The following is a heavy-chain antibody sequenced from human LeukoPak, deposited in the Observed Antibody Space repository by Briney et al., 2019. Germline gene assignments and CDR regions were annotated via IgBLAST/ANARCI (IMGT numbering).Heavy chain of an antibody. CDR1: GGSISSGGYY. J-gene: IGHJ4*02. V-gene: IGHV4-61*08. D-gene: IGHD2-2*01. CDR3: ARSLSSRVVVPAAPMGY. Sequence: SETLSLTCTVSGGSISSGGYYWSWIRQPPGKGLEWIGEINHSGSTNYNPSLKSRATISVDTSKNQFSLKLSSVTAADTAVYYCARSLSSRVVVPAAPMGYWGQGTLVTVSS. CDR2: INHSGST.